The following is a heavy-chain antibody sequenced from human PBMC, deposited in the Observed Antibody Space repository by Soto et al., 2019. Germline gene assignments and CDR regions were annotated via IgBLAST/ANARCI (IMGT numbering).Heavy chain of an antibody. CDR1: GFAVSSIY. D-gene: IGHD1-26*01. CDR3: ARLMGRSYCFQHYYALDV. CDR2: IFSATST. V-gene: IGHV3-53*01. J-gene: IGHJ6*02. Sequence: GGSLRLSXAASGFAVSSIYMSWVRQAPGKGLEWVSFIFSATSTYYADSVEGRFTISRDYSKNALYLQMNGLRAEDTAVYYCARLMGRSYCFQHYYALDVWGQGTTVTVSS.